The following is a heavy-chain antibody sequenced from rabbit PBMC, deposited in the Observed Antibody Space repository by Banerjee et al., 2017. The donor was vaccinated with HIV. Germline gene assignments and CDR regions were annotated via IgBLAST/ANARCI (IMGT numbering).Heavy chain of an antibody. J-gene: IGHJ2*01. CDR3: ARGVVGGGYEGAFDP. V-gene: IGHV1S45*01. CDR2: IYTGDDNT. D-gene: IGHD1-1*01. CDR1: GFDLSSYYY. Sequence: QEQLEESGGGLVKPEGSLTLTCKASGFDLSSYYYMCWVRQAPGKGLEWIACIYTGDDNTYYASWAKGRFTISKTSSTTVTLQMTSLTAADTATYFCARGVVGGGYEGAFDPWGPGTLVTVS.